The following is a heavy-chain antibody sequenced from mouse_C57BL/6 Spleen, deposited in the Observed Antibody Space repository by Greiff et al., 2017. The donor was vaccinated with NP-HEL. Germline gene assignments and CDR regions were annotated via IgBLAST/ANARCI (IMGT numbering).Heavy chain of an antibody. CDR1: GFTFSDYG. Sequence: EVKLVESGGGLVKPGGSLKLSCAASGFTFSDYGMHWVRQAPEKGLEWVAYISSGSSTIYYADTEKGRFTISRDNAKNTLFLQMTSLRSEDTAMYYCARFYYYAMDYWGQGTSVTVSS. CDR3: ARFYYYAMDY. V-gene: IGHV5-17*01. CDR2: ISSGSSTI. J-gene: IGHJ4*01.